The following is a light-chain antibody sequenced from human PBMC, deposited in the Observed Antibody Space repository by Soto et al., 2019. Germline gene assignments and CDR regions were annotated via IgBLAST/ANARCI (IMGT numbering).Light chain of an antibody. J-gene: IGLJ1*01. CDR3: SSYTSSSTLDV. Sequence: IFCNGTSSDVGGYNYVSWYQQHPGKAPKLMIYDVSNRPSGVSDRFSGSKSGNTASLTISGLQAEDEADYYCSSYTSSSTLDVFGTGTKVTVL. CDR1: SSDVGGYNY. CDR2: DVS. V-gene: IGLV2-14*04.